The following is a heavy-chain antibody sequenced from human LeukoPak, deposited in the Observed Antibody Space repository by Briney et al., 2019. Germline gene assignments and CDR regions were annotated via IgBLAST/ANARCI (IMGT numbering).Heavy chain of an antibody. V-gene: IGHV3-23*01. J-gene: IGHJ4*02. Sequence: GGSLRLSCAASGFTFSSYAMSWVRQAPGKGLEWVSATSGSGDSTYYGDSVKGRFTISRDNSKNTLYLQMNSLRAEDTAVYYCAKTRPLDSSSWSHGDYWGQGTLVTASS. CDR1: GFTFSSYA. CDR3: AKTRPLDSSSWSHGDY. D-gene: IGHD6-13*01. CDR2: TSGSGDST.